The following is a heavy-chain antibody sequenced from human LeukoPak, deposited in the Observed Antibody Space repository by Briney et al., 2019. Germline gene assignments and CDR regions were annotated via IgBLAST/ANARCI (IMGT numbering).Heavy chain of an antibody. Sequence: GASVKVSCKASGYTFTGYYMHWVRQAPGQGLEWMGWINPNSGGTNYAQKFQGRVTMTRDTSISTAYMELSRLRSDDTAVYYCAREGDGYNGVYYMDVWGKGTTVTVSS. CDR2: INPNSGGT. J-gene: IGHJ6*03. CDR3: AREGDGYNGVYYMDV. D-gene: IGHD5-24*01. CDR1: GYTFTGYY. V-gene: IGHV1-2*02.